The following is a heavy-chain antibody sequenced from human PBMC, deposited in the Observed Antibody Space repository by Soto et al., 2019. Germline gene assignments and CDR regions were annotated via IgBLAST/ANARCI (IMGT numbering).Heavy chain of an antibody. D-gene: IGHD3-10*01. CDR3: ASDHRYGSGSTSYYYGMDV. J-gene: IGHJ6*02. Sequence: GGSLRLSCAASGFTFSRYGMHWVRQAPGKGLEWVAVIWYDGSNKYYADSVKGRFTISRDNSKNTLYLQMNSLRAEDTAVYYCASDHRYGSGSTSYYYGMDVWGQGTTVTVSS. CDR2: IWYDGSNK. CDR1: GFTFSRYG. V-gene: IGHV3-33*01.